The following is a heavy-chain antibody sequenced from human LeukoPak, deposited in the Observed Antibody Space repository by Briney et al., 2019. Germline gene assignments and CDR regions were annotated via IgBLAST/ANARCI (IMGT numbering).Heavy chain of an antibody. CDR1: GYTFTSYD. CDR3: ARCKPRFTVAGRVDWFDP. CDR2: ISAYNGNT. V-gene: IGHV1-18*01. J-gene: IGHJ5*02. D-gene: IGHD6-19*01. Sequence: ASVKVSCKASGYTFTSYDINWVRQAPGQGLEWMGWISAYNGNTNYAQKLQGRVTMTTDTSTSTAYMELRSLRSDDTAVYYCARCKPRFTVAGRVDWFDPWGQGTLVTVSS.